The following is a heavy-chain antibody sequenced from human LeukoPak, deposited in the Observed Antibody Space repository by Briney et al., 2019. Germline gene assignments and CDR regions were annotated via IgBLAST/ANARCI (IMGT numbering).Heavy chain of an antibody. Sequence: GGSLRLSCAASGFTFGSYWMHWVRQAPGKGLVWVSRINSDGSNTTYADSVKGRFTISRDNAKNTLYLQMNSLRAEDTAVYSCTRAWRYGMDVWGQGTTVTVSS. V-gene: IGHV3-74*01. CDR2: INSDGSNT. CDR3: TRAWRYGMDV. D-gene: IGHD5-12*01. CDR1: GFTFGSYW. J-gene: IGHJ6*02.